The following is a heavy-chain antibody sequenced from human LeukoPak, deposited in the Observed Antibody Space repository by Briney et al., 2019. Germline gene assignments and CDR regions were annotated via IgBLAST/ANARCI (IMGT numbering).Heavy chain of an antibody. CDR1: GGSFSGYY. CDR2: INHSGST. Sequence: SETLSLTCAVYGGSFSGYYWSWIRQPPGKGLEWIGEINHSGSTNYNPSLKSRVTISVDTSKNQFSLKLSSVTAADMAVYYCARRSSGPTKAFDIWGQGTMVTVSS. CDR3: ARRSSGPTKAFDI. V-gene: IGHV4-34*01. J-gene: IGHJ3*02. D-gene: IGHD3-22*01.